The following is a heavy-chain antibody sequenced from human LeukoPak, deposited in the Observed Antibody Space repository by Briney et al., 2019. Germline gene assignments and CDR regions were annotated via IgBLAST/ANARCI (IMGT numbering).Heavy chain of an antibody. CDR3: ARRRLGYYFDY. CDR2: INPRGST. CDR1: GGSFSGYY. Sequence: SETLSLTCGVYGGSFSGYYWSWIRQPPGKGLEWIGEINPRGSTNYNPSLKSRVTLSADTSKNQFSLTLNSVTAADTAVYYCARRRLGYYFDYWGPGTLVTVSS. J-gene: IGHJ4*02. D-gene: IGHD5-24*01. V-gene: IGHV4-34*01.